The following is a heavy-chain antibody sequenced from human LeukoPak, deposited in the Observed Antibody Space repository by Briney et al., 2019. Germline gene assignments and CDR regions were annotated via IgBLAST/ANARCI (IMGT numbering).Heavy chain of an antibody. CDR2: INHSGST. V-gene: IGHV4-34*01. CDR1: GGSFSGYY. J-gene: IGHJ4*02. Sequence: SETLSLTCAVYGGSFSGYYWSWIRQPPGKGLEWIGEINHSGSTNYNPSLKSRVTISVDTSKNQFSLKLSSVTTADTAVYYCASGVPTPLDYWGQGTLVTVSS. CDR3: ASGVPTPLDY.